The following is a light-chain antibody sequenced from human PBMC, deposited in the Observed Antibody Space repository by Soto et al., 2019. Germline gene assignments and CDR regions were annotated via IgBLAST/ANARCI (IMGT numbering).Light chain of an antibody. CDR2: SVS. CDR1: QSVSNDY. J-gene: IGKJ1*01. Sequence: EMVLTQSPGTLSLSQGDRATLSCRASQSVSNDYLAWFQQKPGQTPRLLIYSVSSSATGIPDRFSGSGSGTDFTLTISRLEPEDFAMYYCLHHGSSLWTFGQGTKVYIK. CDR3: LHHGSSLWT. V-gene: IGKV3-20*01.